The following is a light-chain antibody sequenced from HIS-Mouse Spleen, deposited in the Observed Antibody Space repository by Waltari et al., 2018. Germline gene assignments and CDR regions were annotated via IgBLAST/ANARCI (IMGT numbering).Light chain of an antibody. Sequence: QSVLTQPPSVSAAPGQQVTISCPGSTPNLGYNSVSWYQQLPGTAPKLLIDDNKERASGSPDRSAGSKAGTSATLGITGLQTGDEADYYCGTWDSSLSAGQNVFGTGTKVTVL. J-gene: IGLJ1*01. CDR2: DNK. CDR1: TPNLGYNS. V-gene: IGLV1-51*01. CDR3: GTWDSSLSAGQNV.